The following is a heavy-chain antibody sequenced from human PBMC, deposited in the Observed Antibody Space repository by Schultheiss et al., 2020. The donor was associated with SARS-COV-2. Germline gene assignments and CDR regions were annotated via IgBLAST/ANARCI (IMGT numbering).Heavy chain of an antibody. Sequence: GGSLRLSCAASGFTVSSNYMSWVRQAPGKGLEWVSAISGSGGSTYYADSVKGRFTISRDNAKNSLYLQMNSLRAEETAVYYCARGGTGVYYYYYYMDVWGKGTTVTVSS. V-gene: IGHV3-23*01. CDR1: GFTVSSNY. CDR2: ISGSGGST. CDR3: ARGGTGVYYYYYYMDV. J-gene: IGHJ6*03. D-gene: IGHD3/OR15-3a*01.